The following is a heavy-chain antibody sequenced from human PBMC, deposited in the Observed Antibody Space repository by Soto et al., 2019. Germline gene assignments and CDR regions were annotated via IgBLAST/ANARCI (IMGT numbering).Heavy chain of an antibody. D-gene: IGHD3-10*01. CDR2: INHSGST. J-gene: IGHJ6*02. CDR1: GGSFSGYY. Sequence: QVQLQQWGAGLLKPSETLSLTCAVYGGSFSGYYWSWIRQPPGKGLEWIGEINHSGSTNYNPSLKSRVTISVDTSKNQFSLKLSSVTAADTAVYYCARDMVRGVIDPSGYYYGMDVWGQGTTVTVSS. V-gene: IGHV4-34*01. CDR3: ARDMVRGVIDPSGYYYGMDV.